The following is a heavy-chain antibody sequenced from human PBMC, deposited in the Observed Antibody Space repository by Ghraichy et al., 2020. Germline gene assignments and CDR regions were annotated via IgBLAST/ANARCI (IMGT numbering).Heavy chain of an antibody. CDR3: ARDGTTVTETGNYGMDV. Sequence: GVLNISCTGSGFSFSDYSLNWVRQAPGKGLEWVSSISSTTPYIYYADSVKGRFTISRDNAKKSIYLQMDSLRPEDTGLYYCARDGTTVTETGNYGMDVWGQGTTVTVSS. J-gene: IGHJ6*02. CDR1: GFSFSDYS. V-gene: IGHV3-21*01. CDR2: ISSTTPYI. D-gene: IGHD4-17*01.